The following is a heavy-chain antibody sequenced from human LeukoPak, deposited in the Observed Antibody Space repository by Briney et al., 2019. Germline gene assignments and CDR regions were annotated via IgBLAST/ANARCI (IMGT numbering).Heavy chain of an antibody. CDR2: IKQDGSEK. J-gene: IGHJ6*02. CDR3: VRVRIAAAEGYYYYGMDV. CDR1: GFTFSSYW. V-gene: IGHV3-7*01. Sequence: PGRSLRLSCAASGFTFSSYWMSWVRQAPGKGLEWVANIKQDGSEKYYVDSVKGRFTISRDNAKNSLYLQMNSLRAEDTAVYYCVRVRIAAAEGYYYYGMDVWGQGTTVTVSS. D-gene: IGHD6-13*01.